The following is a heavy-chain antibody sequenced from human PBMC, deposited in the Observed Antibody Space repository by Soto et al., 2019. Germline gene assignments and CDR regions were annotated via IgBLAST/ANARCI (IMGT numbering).Heavy chain of an antibody. CDR2: IYYSGST. Sequence: SETLSLTCTVSGGSISSGDYYWSWIRQPPGKGLEWIGYIYYSGSTYYNPSLKSRVTISVDTSKNQFSLKLSSVTAADTAVYYCASQSIAVAGTDYWGQGTLVTVSS. CDR1: GGSISSGDYY. CDR3: ASQSIAVAGTDY. V-gene: IGHV4-30-4*01. D-gene: IGHD6-19*01. J-gene: IGHJ4*02.